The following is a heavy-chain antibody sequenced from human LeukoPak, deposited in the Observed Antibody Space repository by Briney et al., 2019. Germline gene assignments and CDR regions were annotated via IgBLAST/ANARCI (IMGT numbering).Heavy chain of an antibody. J-gene: IGHJ6*02. Sequence: GESLQISSKGSGCGFTSYRIYYVGQMPGKGLEWMGIIYPGDSDTRYSPSFQGQVTISADKSISTAYLQWSSLKASDTAMSYCAIPTLTTVSGDTVYYYYGMDVWGQGTTVTVSS. CDR2: IYPGDSDT. D-gene: IGHD4-17*01. V-gene: IGHV5-51*01. CDR3: AIPTLTTVSGDTVYYYYGMDV. CDR1: GCGFTSYR.